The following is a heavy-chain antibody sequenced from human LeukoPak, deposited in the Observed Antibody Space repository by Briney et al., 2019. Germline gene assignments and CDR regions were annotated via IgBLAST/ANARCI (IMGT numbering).Heavy chain of an antibody. V-gene: IGHV3-21*01. J-gene: IGHJ4*02. CDR1: GFTFGAYT. CDR2: IFSRSGSI. D-gene: IGHD2-2*01. CDR3: ARDFLHSSISRPFDY. Sequence: GGSLRLSCAASGFTFGAYTMNWIRQAPGKGLEWVSCIFSRSGSILYAESVRGRFTISRDNARNSLYLQMDSLRAEDTAIYYCARDFLHSSISRPFDYWGQGTLVTVSS.